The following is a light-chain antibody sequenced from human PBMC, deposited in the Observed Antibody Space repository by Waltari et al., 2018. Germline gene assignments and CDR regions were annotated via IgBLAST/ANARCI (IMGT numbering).Light chain of an antibody. CDR2: DGA. Sequence: IVLTQSPATLSLSPGDRATLPCRASQSISSYLAGYQQKPGQAPRLHICDGANRATGIPARFSGSGSKTDFTLTIASLEPEDSAVYYCQQSYNWPRTFGQGTKVEIK. V-gene: IGKV3-11*01. CDR3: QQSYNWPRT. CDR1: QSISSY. J-gene: IGKJ1*01.